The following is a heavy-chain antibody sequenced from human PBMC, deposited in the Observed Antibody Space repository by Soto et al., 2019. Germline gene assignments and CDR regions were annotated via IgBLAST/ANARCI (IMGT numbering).Heavy chain of an antibody. J-gene: IGHJ4*02. CDR1: GGSISSYY. Sequence: SETLSLTCTVSGGSISSYYWSWIRQPPGKGLEWIGYIYYSGSTNYNPSLKSRVTISVDTSKNQFSLKLSSVTAADTAVYYCARLGGALSGDFDYWGQGTLVTVSS. CDR3: ARLGGALSGDFDY. V-gene: IGHV4-59*08. CDR2: IYYSGST. D-gene: IGHD3-10*01.